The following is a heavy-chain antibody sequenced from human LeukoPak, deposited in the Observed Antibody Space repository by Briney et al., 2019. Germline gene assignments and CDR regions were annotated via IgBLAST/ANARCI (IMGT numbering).Heavy chain of an antibody. Sequence: SQTLSLTCTVSGGSISRYYWSWIRRPPGKGLEWIGYIDDSGNTNYNPSLKSQVTISVDKSKNQFSLKLSFVTAADTAMYYCARSDYHNSGSHAVFDAFDIWGQGTRVTVSS. D-gene: IGHD3-10*01. V-gene: IGHV4-59*01. J-gene: IGHJ3*02. CDR1: GGSISRYY. CDR3: ARSDYHNSGSHAVFDAFDI. CDR2: IDDSGNT.